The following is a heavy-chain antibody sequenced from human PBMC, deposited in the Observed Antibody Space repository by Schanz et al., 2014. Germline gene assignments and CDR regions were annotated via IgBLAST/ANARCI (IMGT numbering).Heavy chain of an antibody. V-gene: IGHV1-18*01. CDR1: GYTLSAYS. Sequence: QVQLVQSGTQVKKPGASVKVSCKASGYTLSAYSLHWVRQAPGQGLEWMGWINGYNGHTLYAQKFQGRGTMTTDTSTSTSYMELTSLRFDDTAVYYCARDFSAYVGNYFDYWGQGTLVTVSS. CDR3: ARDFSAYVGNYFDY. J-gene: IGHJ4*02. CDR2: INGYNGHT. D-gene: IGHD5-12*01.